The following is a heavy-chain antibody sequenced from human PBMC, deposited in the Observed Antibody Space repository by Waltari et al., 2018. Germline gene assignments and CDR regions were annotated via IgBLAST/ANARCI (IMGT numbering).Heavy chain of an antibody. V-gene: IGHV4-59*01. CDR3: AREGDCSGGSCYYFDY. J-gene: IGHJ4*02. D-gene: IGHD2-15*01. Sequence: QVQLQESGPGLVKPSETLSLTFTVSGGSISSYYLSSIRQPPGKGLEWIGYIYYSGSTNYNPALKSRVTISVDTSKNQFSLKLSSVTAADTAVYYCAREGDCSGGSCYYFDYWGQGTLVTVSS. CDR1: GGSISSYY. CDR2: IYYSGST.